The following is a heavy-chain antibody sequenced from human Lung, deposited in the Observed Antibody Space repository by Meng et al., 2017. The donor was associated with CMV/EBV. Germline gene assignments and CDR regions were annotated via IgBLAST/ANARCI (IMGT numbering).Heavy chain of an antibody. J-gene: IGHJ4*02. D-gene: IGHD3-16*01. CDR2: INPRGGNK. CDR1: GYTFTSYY. Sequence: KISCKASGYTFTSYYIHWVRQAPGQGLEWVGIINPRGGNKTYAQNFQGRVTMTRDTTTSTVYMEMSSLRSEDTAVFYSARQHYFAWEKYYHTLDYWXQGTLVTVSS. CDR3: ARQHYFAWEKYYHTLDY. V-gene: IGHV1-46*01.